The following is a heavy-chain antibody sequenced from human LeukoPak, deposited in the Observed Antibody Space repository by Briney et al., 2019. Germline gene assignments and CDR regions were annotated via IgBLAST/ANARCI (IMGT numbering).Heavy chain of an antibody. J-gene: IGHJ4*02. CDR1: GGSISSGGYS. V-gene: IGHV4-30-2*01. D-gene: IGHD3-22*01. Sequence: SETLSLTCAVSGGSISSGGYSWSWIRQPPGKGLEWIGYTYHSGSTYYNPSLKSRVTISVDRSKNQFSLKLSAVTAADTAVYYCARSYDSSGYYLGYWGQGTLVTVSS. CDR2: TYHSGST. CDR3: ARSYDSSGYYLGY.